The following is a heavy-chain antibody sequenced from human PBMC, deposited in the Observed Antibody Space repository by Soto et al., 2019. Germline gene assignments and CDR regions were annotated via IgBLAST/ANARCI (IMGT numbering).Heavy chain of an antibody. D-gene: IGHD1-1*01. J-gene: IGHJ4*02. Sequence: QVQLVQSGAEVKKPGASVKVSCKASGYTFTNYAMHWVRQAPGQRLEWMGWINAGNGNTKYSQKFQGRVTITRDTSASTAYMELSSLRSEDTAVYYCAVEYFTNWYPDYWGQGTLVTVSS. CDR1: GYTFTNYA. CDR2: INAGNGNT. CDR3: AVEYFTNWYPDY. V-gene: IGHV1-3*01.